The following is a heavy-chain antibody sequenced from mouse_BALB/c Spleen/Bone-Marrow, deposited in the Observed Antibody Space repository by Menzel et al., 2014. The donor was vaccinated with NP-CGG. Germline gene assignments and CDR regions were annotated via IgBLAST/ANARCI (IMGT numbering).Heavy chain of an antibody. V-gene: IGHV6-6*02. CDR1: GFTFSNYW. CDR2: IRLKSNNYAT. D-gene: IGHD1-1*01. CDR3: TRRGLRKHYFDY. Sequence: DVKLQESGGGLVQPGGSMKLSCVASGFTFSNYWMNWVRQSPEKGLEWIAEIRLKSNNYATHYAESVKGRFTISRDDSKSSVYLQMNNLRAEDTGIYYCTRRGLRKHYFDYWGQGTTLTVSS. J-gene: IGHJ2*01.